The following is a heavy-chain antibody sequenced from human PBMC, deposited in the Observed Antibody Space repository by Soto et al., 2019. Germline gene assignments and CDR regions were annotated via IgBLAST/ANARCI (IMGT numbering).Heavy chain of an antibody. Sequence: SETLSLTCTVSGGSISSGDYYWSWIRQPPGKGLEWIGYIYYSGSTYYNPSLKSRVTISVDTSKNQFSLKLSSVTAADTAVYYCARLASTVTNPEYFQHWGQGTLVTVSS. CDR3: ARLASTVTNPEYFQH. CDR1: GGSISSGDYY. D-gene: IGHD4-17*01. J-gene: IGHJ1*01. CDR2: IYYSGST. V-gene: IGHV4-30-4*01.